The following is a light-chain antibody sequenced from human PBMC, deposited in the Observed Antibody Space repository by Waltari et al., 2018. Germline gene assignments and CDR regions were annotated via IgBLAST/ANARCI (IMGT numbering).Light chain of an antibody. CDR3: QQYNTYSRT. V-gene: IGKV1-5*03. J-gene: IGKJ1*01. Sequence: DIQMTQSPSTLSASVGDRVIITCRASQSISNWLAWYQQIPAKAPKLLIYKASTLQSGVPSRFSGRGSGTEFTLTISSLQPDDFATYYCQQYNTYSRTFGQGTKVEI. CDR2: KAS. CDR1: QSISNW.